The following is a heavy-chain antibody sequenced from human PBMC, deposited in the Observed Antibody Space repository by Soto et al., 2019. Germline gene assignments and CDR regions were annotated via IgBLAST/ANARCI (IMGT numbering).Heavy chain of an antibody. V-gene: IGHV3-23*01. J-gene: IGHJ6*03. D-gene: IGHD3-3*01. CDR1: GFTFSSYA. CDR3: AKNEEITAICGVVIDYYYYLDV. Sequence: GGSLRLSCAASGFTFSSYAMSWVRQAPGKGLEWVSAISGSGRSTYYADSVKGRFTISRDNSKNTLYLQMNSLRAEDTAVYYYAKNEEITAICGVVIDYYYYLDVWGKGTTVTVSS. CDR2: ISGSGRST.